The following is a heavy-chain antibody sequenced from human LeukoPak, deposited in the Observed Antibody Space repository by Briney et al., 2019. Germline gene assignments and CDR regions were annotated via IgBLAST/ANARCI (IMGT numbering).Heavy chain of an antibody. Sequence: PGGSLRLSCAASGFTFSSYAMSWVRQAPGKGLEWVSAISGSGGSTYYADSVKGRFTISRDNSKNTLYLQMNSLRAEDTAVYYCAKGMAFIVHRAMDVWGKGTTVTVSS. V-gene: IGHV3-23*01. CDR3: AKGMAFIVHRAMDV. CDR1: GFTFSSYA. D-gene: IGHD2-15*01. CDR2: ISGSGGST. J-gene: IGHJ6*04.